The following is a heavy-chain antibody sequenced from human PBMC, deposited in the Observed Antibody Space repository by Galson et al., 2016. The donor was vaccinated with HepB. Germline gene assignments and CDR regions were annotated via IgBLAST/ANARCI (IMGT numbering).Heavy chain of an antibody. V-gene: IGHV3-23*01. Sequence: SPRLCRACSGVSFSNPGLSWVRQPPGRGLEWVSGITRARYATHYADFVKARFTISRDNSKNTVYLYMRDLSAGDTAVYYCGKHGGFDYWGQGARVTVSS. D-gene: IGHD3-16*01. CDR2: ITRARYAT. CDR1: GVSFSNPG. CDR3: GKHGGFDY. J-gene: IGHJ4*02.